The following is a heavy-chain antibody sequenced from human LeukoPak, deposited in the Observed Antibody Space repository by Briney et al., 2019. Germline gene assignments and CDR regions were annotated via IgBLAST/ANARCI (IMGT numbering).Heavy chain of an antibody. CDR3: ARMAAVAGIDY. J-gene: IGHJ4*02. V-gene: IGHV3-48*03. CDR1: GFTFSSYE. D-gene: IGHD6-19*01. Sequence: PGGSLRLSCAASGFTFSSYEMNWVRQAPGKGLEWVSYTHSSGSTIYYADSVKGRFTISRDNARNSLYLQMNSLRAEDTAIYYCARMAAVAGIDYWGQGTLVTVSS. CDR2: THSSGSTI.